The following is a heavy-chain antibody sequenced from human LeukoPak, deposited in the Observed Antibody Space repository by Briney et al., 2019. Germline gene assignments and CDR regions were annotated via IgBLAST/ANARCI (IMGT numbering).Heavy chain of an antibody. D-gene: IGHD3-9*01. CDR1: GFTFSDYN. CDR2: ITNGGSTI. Sequence: GGSLRLSCAASGFTFSDYNMNWVRQASGKGLEWVLYITNGGSTIHHADSVKGRFTISRDNAKKTLYLQMNSLRAEDTAVYYCARSIGLTGGGVDVWGQGTTVTVSS. J-gene: IGHJ6*02. CDR3: ARSIGLTGGGVDV. V-gene: IGHV3-11*01.